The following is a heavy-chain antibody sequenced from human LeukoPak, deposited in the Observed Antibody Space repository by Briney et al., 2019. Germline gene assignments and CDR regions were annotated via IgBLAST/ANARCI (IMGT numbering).Heavy chain of an antibody. V-gene: IGHV4-59*08. CDR2: IYYSGST. Sequence: PSETLSLTCAVYGGSFSGYYWSWIRQPPGKGLEWIGYIYYSGSTNYNPSLKSRVTISVDTSKNQFSLKLSSVTAADTAVYYCARLGIAAAANWFDPWGQGTLVTVSS. D-gene: IGHD6-13*01. CDR1: GGSFSGYY. CDR3: ARLGIAAAANWFDP. J-gene: IGHJ5*02.